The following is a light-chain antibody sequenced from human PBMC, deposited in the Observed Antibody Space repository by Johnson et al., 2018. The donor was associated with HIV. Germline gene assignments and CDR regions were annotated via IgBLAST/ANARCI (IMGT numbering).Light chain of an antibody. CDR1: SSNIGNNY. CDR2: ENN. J-gene: IGLJ1*01. V-gene: IGLV1-51*02. Sequence: QSVLTQPPSVSAAPGQKVTISCSGSSSNIGNNYVSWYQQLPGTAPKVLIHENNKRPSGIPDRFSGSKSGTSATLGITALQTGDEADYYCGTWERSLSTYVFGTGTKVTVL. CDR3: GTWERSLSTYV.